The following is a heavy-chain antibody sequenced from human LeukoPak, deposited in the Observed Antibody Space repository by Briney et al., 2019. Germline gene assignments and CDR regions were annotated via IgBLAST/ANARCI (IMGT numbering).Heavy chain of an antibody. Sequence: GRSLRLSCAASGFTFDDYAMHWVRQAPGKGLEWVSGISWNSGSIGYADSVKGRFTISRDNAKNSLYLQMNSLRAEDTALYYCAKEGGYGVYYYGMDVWGQGTTVTVSS. J-gene: IGHJ6*02. CDR3: AKEGGYGVYYYGMDV. CDR1: GFTFDDYA. CDR2: ISWNSGSI. D-gene: IGHD5-18*01. V-gene: IGHV3-9*01.